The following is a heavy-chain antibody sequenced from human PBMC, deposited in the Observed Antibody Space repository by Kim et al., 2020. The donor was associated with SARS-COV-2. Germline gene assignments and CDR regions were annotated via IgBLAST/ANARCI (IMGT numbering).Heavy chain of an antibody. CDR1: GYSFTSYW. CDR2: IYPGDSDT. CDR3: ARRVSSGWYSDPYYFDY. Sequence: GESLKISCKGSGYSFTSYWIGWVRQMPGKGLEWMGIIYPGDSDTRYSPSFQGQVTISADKSISTAYLQWSSLKASDTAMYYCARRVSSGWYSDPYYFDYWGQGTLVTVSS. J-gene: IGHJ4*02. D-gene: IGHD6-19*01. V-gene: IGHV5-51*01.